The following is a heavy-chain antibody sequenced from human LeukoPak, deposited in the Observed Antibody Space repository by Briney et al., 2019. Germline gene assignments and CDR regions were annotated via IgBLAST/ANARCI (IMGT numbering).Heavy chain of an antibody. CDR3: ARAFRRGGGYFDY. D-gene: IGHD5-12*01. CDR2: ICCSGST. J-gene: IGHJ4*02. CDR1: GGSISSGGYY. Sequence: SETLSLTCTVSGGSISSGGYYCRWIRQHPGKGLEWIGYICCSGSTYYNPSLKSRVTISVDTSKNQFSLKLSAVTAADTAVYYCARAFRRGGGYFDYWGQGTLVTVSS. V-gene: IGHV4-31*03.